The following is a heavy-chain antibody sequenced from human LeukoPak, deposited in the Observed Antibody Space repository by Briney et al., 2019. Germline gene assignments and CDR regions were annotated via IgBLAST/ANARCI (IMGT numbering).Heavy chain of an antibody. D-gene: IGHD3-10*01. CDR3: ARENTMVREAFDAFDI. J-gene: IGHJ3*02. CDR1: GGSISSYY. V-gene: IGHV4-59*01. CDR2: VYYSGST. Sequence: SETLSLTCIVSGGSISSYYWSWIRQPPGKGLEWIGYVYYSGSTNYNPSLKNRVTIPVDTSNNQFSLKLSSVTAADTAVYYCARENTMVREAFDAFDIWGQGTMVTVSS.